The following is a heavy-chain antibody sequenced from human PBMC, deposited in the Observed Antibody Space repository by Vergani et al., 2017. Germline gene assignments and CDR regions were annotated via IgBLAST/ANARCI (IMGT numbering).Heavy chain of an antibody. J-gene: IGHJ4*02. CDR1: GYSFTSYW. Sequence: EVQLVPSGAAVKTPGESLTISCTGSGYSFTSYWIGWVRQRPGKGLEWMGIIYPGDSDTRYSPPFQGQVTISADKSISTAYLQWSSLKASDTAIYYCARMELQGGDYWGQGTLVTVSS. V-gene: IGHV5-51*01. CDR2: IYPGDSDT. D-gene: IGHD1-7*01. CDR3: ARMELQGGDY.